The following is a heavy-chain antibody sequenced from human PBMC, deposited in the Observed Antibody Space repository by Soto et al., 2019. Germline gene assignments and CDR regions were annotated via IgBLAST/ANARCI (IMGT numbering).Heavy chain of an antibody. Sequence: GESLKISGKGSGYTFSKYWIGWVRQTPGKGLEWMGMIYPGDSDARYSPSFEGQVTFSVDKSINTAYLQWNSLKASDTAMYYCARQGGEYNTMSDYWGKGTLVTV. V-gene: IGHV5-51*01. D-gene: IGHD3-10*01. CDR3: ARQGGEYNTMSDY. J-gene: IGHJ4*02. CDR1: GYTFSKYW. CDR2: IYPGDSDA.